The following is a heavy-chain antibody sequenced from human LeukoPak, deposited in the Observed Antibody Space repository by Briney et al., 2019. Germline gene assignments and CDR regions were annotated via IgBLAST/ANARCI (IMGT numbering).Heavy chain of an antibody. CDR1: GGSISSTNW. CDR2: IYYSGST. D-gene: IGHD1-26*01. J-gene: IGHJ4*02. CDR3: ARGIVGASDGFDY. Sequence: PSETLSLTCAVSGGSISSTNWWSWVRQPPGKGLEWIGYIYYSGSTNYNPSLKSRVTISVDTSKNQFSLKLSSVTAADAAVYYCARGIVGASDGFDYWGQGTLVTVSS. V-gene: IGHV4-4*02.